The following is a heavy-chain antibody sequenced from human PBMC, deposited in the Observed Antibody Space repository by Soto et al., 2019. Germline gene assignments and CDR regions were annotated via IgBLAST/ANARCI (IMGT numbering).Heavy chain of an antibody. V-gene: IGHV3-23*01. CDR3: ASAAREYYYYGMDV. Sequence: EVQLLESGGGLVQPGGSLRLSCAASGFTFSSYAMSWVRQAPGKGLEWVSGIRGSGGSTYYADSVKGRFTISRDNSKNMLYLQMTSLRAEDTAVYYCASAAREYYYYGMDVWGQGTTVTVSS. J-gene: IGHJ6*02. CDR1: GFTFSSYA. CDR2: IRGSGGST.